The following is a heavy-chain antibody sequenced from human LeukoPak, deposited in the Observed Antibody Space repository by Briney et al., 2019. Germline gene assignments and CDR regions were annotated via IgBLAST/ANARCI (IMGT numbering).Heavy chain of an antibody. CDR2: IYYSGST. CDR1: GGSISSSSYY. CDR3: ARHSSVFGELAY. Sequence: SETLSLTCTVSGGSISSSSYYWGWIRQPPGKGLEWIGSIYYSGSTYYNPSLKSRVTISVDTSKNQFSLKLSSVTAADTAVYYCARHSSVFGELAYWGQGTLVTASS. J-gene: IGHJ4*02. V-gene: IGHV4-39*01. D-gene: IGHD3-10*02.